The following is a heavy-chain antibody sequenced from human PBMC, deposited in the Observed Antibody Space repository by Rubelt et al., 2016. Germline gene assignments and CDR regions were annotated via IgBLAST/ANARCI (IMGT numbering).Heavy chain of an antibody. CDR3: ARGVGH. Sequence: QVQLQQWGAGLLKPSETLSLTCAVYGASSTGFYWSWIRQSPGKGLEWIGEINHSGSTNYNPSLKSRVTISVDTSKNQFSLKLSSVTAADTAVYYCARGVGHWGQGTLVTVSS. CDR1: GASSTGFY. J-gene: IGHJ4*02. V-gene: IGHV4-34*01. CDR2: INHSGST.